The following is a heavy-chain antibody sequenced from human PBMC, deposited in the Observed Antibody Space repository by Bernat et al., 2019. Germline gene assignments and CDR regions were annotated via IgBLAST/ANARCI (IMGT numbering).Heavy chain of an antibody. CDR2: ISYDGSNK. J-gene: IGHJ4*02. D-gene: IGHD3-16*01. V-gene: IGHV3-30*18. CDR1: GFTFSSYA. Sequence: QVQLVESGGGVVQPGRSLRLSCAASGFTFSSYAMHWVRQAPGKGLEWVAVISYDGSNKYYADSVKGRFTISRDNSKNTLYLQMNSLRAEDTAVYYCAKHGGRGAYFSRNIDCWGQGTLVTLSS. CDR3: AKHGGRGAYFSRNIDC.